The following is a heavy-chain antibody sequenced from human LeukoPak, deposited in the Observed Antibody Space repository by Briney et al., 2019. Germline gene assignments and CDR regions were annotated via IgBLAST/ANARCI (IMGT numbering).Heavy chain of an antibody. CDR1: GGFTTTHY. CDR3: ARNFNQCDNGGYYVWFDP. J-gene: IGHJ5*02. D-gene: IGHD3-22*01. Sequence: SETLSLTCTVSGGFTTTHYWSWIRRPPGKGLEWIAFIYYSGTTNYNPSLRSRVTISVDTSKNQFSLSLTSVSAADTAVYYCARNFNQCDNGGYYVWFDPWGQGTLVTVSS. V-gene: IGHV4-59*11. CDR2: IYYSGTT.